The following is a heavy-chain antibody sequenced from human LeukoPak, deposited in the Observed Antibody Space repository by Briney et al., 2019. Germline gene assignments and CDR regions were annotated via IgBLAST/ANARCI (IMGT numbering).Heavy chain of an antibody. J-gene: IGHJ4*02. V-gene: IGHV3-74*01. CDR2: INSDGSST. CDR1: GFSFSSYW. Sequence: PGGSLRLSCAASGFSFSSYWMHWVRQAPGKGLVWVSHINSDGSSTSYADFVKGRFTISRDNAKNTLYLQMNSLRAEDTAVYYCAREPSGWPGFDYWGQGTLVPVSS. CDR3: AREPSGWPGFDY. D-gene: IGHD6-19*01.